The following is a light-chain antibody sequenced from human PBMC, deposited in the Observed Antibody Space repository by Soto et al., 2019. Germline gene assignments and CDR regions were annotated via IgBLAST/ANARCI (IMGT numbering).Light chain of an antibody. Sequence: QSVLTQPASVSGSPGQSITISCTGTSSDIGGYNYVSWYQQHPGKAPKVVIYEVSNRPLGVSNRFSASKSGNTASLIISGLQADDEADYFFSSYRSTTTFGVFGTGTKVTVL. V-gene: IGLV2-14*01. J-gene: IGLJ1*01. CDR1: SSDIGGYNY. CDR3: SSYRSTTTFGV. CDR2: EVS.